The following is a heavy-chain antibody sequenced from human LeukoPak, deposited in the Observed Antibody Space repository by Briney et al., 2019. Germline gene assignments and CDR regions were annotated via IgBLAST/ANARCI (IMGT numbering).Heavy chain of an antibody. CDR3: ARVSRHRSHPRDNPIDY. Sequence: GGSLRLSCAASEFTFSSYSMNWVRQAPGKGLEWVSYITNSGNSKSYADSVKGRFTISRDNAKNSLHLQMNSLRDEDTAVYYCARVSRHRSHPRDNPIDYWGQGTLVTVSS. J-gene: IGHJ4*02. CDR1: EFTFSSYS. V-gene: IGHV3-48*02. D-gene: IGHD3-10*01. CDR2: ITNSGNSK.